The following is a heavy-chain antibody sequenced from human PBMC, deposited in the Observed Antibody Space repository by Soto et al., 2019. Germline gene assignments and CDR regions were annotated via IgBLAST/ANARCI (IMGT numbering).Heavy chain of an antibody. V-gene: IGHV1-18*01. J-gene: IGHJ4*01. Sequence: QAQLVQSGVEVKKPGASVKVSCKASGYTFSNYGVSWVRQTPGQGLEWMGWISTFNGDTNYAQKLQGRVTMTADTSTSTAYRDLENLRSEDTAAYSCAKGDGITCSRFD. CDR2: ISTFNGDT. D-gene: IGHD2-15*01. CDR3: AKGDGITCSRFD. CDR1: GYTFSNYG.